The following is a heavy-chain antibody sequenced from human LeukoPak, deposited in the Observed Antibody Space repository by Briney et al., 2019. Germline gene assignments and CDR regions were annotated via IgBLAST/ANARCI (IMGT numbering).Heavy chain of an antibody. J-gene: IGHJ3*02. Sequence: KPSETLSLTCTVSGGYISSSSYYWGWIRQPPGKGLEWLGYIYYSGSTNYNPSLKSRVTISVDTSKNQFSLKLSSVTAADTAVYYCARDRRLHAFDIWGQGTMVTVSS. CDR2: IYYSGST. CDR1: GGYISSSSYY. CDR3: ARDRRLHAFDI. V-gene: IGHV4-61*01.